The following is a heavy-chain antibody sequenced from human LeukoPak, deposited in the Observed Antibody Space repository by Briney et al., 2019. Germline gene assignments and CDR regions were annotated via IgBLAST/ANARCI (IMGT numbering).Heavy chain of an antibody. V-gene: IGHV3-30*02. CDR3: AKEWGYDILTGSLDY. CDR2: IRYDGSNK. D-gene: IGHD3-9*01. Sequence: GGSLRLSCAASGFTFSSYSMNWVRQAPGKGLEWVAFIRYDGSNKYYADSVKGRFTISRDNSKNTLYLQMNSLRAEDTAVYYCAKEWGYDILTGSLDYWGQGTLVTVSS. J-gene: IGHJ4*02. CDR1: GFTFSSYS.